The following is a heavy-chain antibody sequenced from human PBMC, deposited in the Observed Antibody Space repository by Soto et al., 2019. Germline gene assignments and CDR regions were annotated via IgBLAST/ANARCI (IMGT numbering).Heavy chain of an antibody. Sequence: SETPSLTCTVSGGSISSSSYYWCWILQPPGKGLEWIGSIYYSGSTYYNPSLKSRVTISVDTSKNQFSLKLSSVTAADTAVYYCARVGGYSGYDWGVGENYYYYYCMDVWGKGTTVTVSS. CDR1: GGSISSSSYY. J-gene: IGHJ6*03. CDR2: IYYSGST. D-gene: IGHD5-12*01. V-gene: IGHV4-39*07. CDR3: ARVGGYSGYDWGVGENYYYYYCMDV.